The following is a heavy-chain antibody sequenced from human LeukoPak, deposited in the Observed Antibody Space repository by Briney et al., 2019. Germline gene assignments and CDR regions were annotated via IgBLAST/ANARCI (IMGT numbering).Heavy chain of an antibody. CDR1: GGSISSSNW. CDR2: IYHSGST. D-gene: IGHD2/OR15-2a*01. J-gene: IGHJ4*02. CDR3: ARDLEYGAIDY. Sequence: SGTLSLTCAVSGGSISSSNWWSWVRQPPGKGLEWIGEIYHSGSTNYNPSLKSRVTISVGKSKNQFSLKLSSVTAADTAVYYCARDLEYGAIDYWGQGTLVTVSS. V-gene: IGHV4-4*02.